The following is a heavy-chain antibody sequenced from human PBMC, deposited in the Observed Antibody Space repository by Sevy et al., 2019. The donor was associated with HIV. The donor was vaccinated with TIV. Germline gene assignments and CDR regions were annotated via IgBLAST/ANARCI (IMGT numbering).Heavy chain of an antibody. CDR2: ISGSGGST. Sequence: VGSLRLSCAASGFTFSSYAMSWVRQAPGKGLEWVSAISGSGGSTYYADSVKGRFTISRDNSKNTLYLQMNSLRAEDTAVYYCAKDQVAMIVVVITEGDAFDIWGQGTMVTVSS. CDR3: AKDQVAMIVVVITEGDAFDI. J-gene: IGHJ3*02. CDR1: GFTFSSYA. D-gene: IGHD3-22*01. V-gene: IGHV3-23*01.